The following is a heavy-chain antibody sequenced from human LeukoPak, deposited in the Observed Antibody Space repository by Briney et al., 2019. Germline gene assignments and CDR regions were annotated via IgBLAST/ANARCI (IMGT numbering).Heavy chain of an antibody. CDR3: ARVISEQMYYYDSSGYHQGAFDI. V-gene: IGHV1-18*01. Sequence: GASVKVSCKASGYTFTSYGISWVRQAPGQGLEWMGWISAYNGNTNYAQKLQGRVTMTTDTSTSTAYMELRSLRSDDTAVYYCARVISEQMYYYDSSGYHQGAFDIWGQGTMVTVSS. J-gene: IGHJ3*02. CDR1: GYTFTSYG. CDR2: ISAYNGNT. D-gene: IGHD3-22*01.